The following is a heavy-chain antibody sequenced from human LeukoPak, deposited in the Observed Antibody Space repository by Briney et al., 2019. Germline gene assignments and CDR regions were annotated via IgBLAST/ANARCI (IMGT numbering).Heavy chain of an antibody. CDR1: GFTFSSHG. CDR3: ASTYSTSWYFSDF. CDR2: ISGGGGST. D-gene: IGHD6-13*01. Sequence: PGGSLRLSCAASGFTFSSHGMSWVRQPPGKGLQWVSAISGGGGSTYYADSVKGRFTISRDNSKNTLYLQMNSLRVEDTAVYYCASTYSTSWYFSDFWGQGSLVTVSS. V-gene: IGHV3-23*01. J-gene: IGHJ4*02.